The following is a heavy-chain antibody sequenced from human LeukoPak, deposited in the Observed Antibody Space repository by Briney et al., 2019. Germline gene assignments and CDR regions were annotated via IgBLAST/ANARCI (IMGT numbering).Heavy chain of an antibody. CDR3: ANSRTVRVNWFDP. Sequence: GRSLGLSCAASGFTFDDYAMHWVRQAPGKGLEWVSGISWNSGSIGYADSVKGRFTISRDNAKNSLYLQMNSLRAEDTALYYCANSRTVRVNWFDPWGQGTLVTVSS. CDR1: GFTFDDYA. J-gene: IGHJ5*02. D-gene: IGHD4-11*01. CDR2: ISWNSGSI. V-gene: IGHV3-9*01.